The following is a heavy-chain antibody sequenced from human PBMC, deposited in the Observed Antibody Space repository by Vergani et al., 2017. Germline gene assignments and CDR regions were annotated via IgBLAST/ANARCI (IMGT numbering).Heavy chain of an antibody. CDR2: IDPSDSYT. J-gene: IGHJ6*01. D-gene: IGHD3-3*01. CDR1: GYSFTGYW. V-gene: IGHV5-10-1*01. CDR3: AGTIFGVVISTYGRHV. Sequence: EVPLVQSGAEVQTPGVSLRISCKVSGYSFTGYWISWVRQIPGKGLEWMGRIDPSDSYTNYSPSFQGHVTISADKPISTAYRQWSSLKASDTAMYYWAGTIFGVVISTYGRHVWG.